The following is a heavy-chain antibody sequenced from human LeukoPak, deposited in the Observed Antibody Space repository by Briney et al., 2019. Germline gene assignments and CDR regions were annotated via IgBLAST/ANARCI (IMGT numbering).Heavy chain of an antibody. J-gene: IGHJ4*02. CDR3: ARRTYSNYFFDS. Sequence: GGSLRLSCAASGFTFSDYYMSWIRQAPGKGLEGVSFISGSADSKFYADSVKGRFTISRDNAKNSFYLQMNSLRAEDTAVYYCARRTYSNYFFDSWGQGTLVTVSS. CDR1: GFTFSDYY. D-gene: IGHD4-11*01. CDR2: ISGSADSK. V-gene: IGHV3-11*01.